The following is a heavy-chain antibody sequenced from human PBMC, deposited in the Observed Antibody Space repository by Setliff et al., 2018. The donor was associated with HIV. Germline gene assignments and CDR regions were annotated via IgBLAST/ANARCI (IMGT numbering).Heavy chain of an antibody. Sequence: PSETLSLTCTVSGGSISSGSYYWSWIRQPAGKGLEWIGHIHTSGSTKYNPSLKSRVTISADTSQNQFSLKLKHVTAADTAVYYCAREQYHFVVDYYYYYGMDVWGQGNTVTVSS. J-gene: IGHJ6*02. D-gene: IGHD2-15*01. CDR2: IHTSGST. CDR1: GGSISSGSYY. CDR3: AREQYHFVVDYYYYYGMDV. V-gene: IGHV4-61*09.